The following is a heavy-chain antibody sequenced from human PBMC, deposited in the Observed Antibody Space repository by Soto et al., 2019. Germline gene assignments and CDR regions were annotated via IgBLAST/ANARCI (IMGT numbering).Heavy chain of an antibody. CDR1: GFTFSDYY. Sequence: GGSLRLSCAASGFTFSDYYMSWIRQAPGKGLEWVSYISSSSSYTNYADSVKGRFTISRDNAKNSLYLQMNSLRAEDTAVYYCARGPFYGDYVENGMDVWGQGTTVTVSS. CDR3: ARGPFYGDYVENGMDV. CDR2: ISSSSSYT. V-gene: IGHV3-11*05. D-gene: IGHD4-17*01. J-gene: IGHJ6*02.